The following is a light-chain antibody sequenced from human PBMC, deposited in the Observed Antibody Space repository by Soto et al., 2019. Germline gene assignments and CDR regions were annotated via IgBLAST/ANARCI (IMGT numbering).Light chain of an antibody. CDR3: QQCDDPTCT. V-gene: IGKV1-5*03. Sequence: DIQMTQSPSTLSASVGDRVTITCRASQSIGSWLAWYQQKSGKAPNLLIYQATSLESGVPSRFSGSGSGTEFTLTISSMQPDDFATYYCQQCDDPTCTFGQGTKVEIK. J-gene: IGKJ1*01. CDR1: QSIGSW. CDR2: QAT.